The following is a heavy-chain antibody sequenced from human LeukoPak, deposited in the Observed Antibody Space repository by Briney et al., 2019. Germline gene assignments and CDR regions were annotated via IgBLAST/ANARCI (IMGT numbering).Heavy chain of an antibody. CDR1: GYSVTVNY. D-gene: IGHD2-2*01. J-gene: IGHJ4*02. CDR3: ARANFLYCCSSTCLFDY. V-gene: IGHV1-2*02. CDR2: INPNDGDT. Sequence: SVKLSCTASGYSVTVNYINCVRHPPGQGFELMGLINPNDGDTNYAQKFQGRVTMTRDTSISTAHMDVSSPRYEATAVYECARANFLYCCSSTCLFDYWGQGTLVTVSS.